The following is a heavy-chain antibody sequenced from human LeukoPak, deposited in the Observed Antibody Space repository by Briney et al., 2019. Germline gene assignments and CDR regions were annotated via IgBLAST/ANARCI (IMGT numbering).Heavy chain of an antibody. J-gene: IGHJ6*02. CDR1: GFSFISYG. CDR2: IGGYDGDR. Sequence: RASVKVSCKASGFSFISYGFSWVRQAPGQGLEWMGWIGGYDGDRHYAQQFQGRVTITTDTSTSTAYMELRSLRSDDTAVYYCARVPSYNGAEGFYFYGLDVWGHGTTVTVSS. V-gene: IGHV1-18*01. D-gene: IGHD1-14*01. CDR3: ARVPSYNGAEGFYFYGLDV.